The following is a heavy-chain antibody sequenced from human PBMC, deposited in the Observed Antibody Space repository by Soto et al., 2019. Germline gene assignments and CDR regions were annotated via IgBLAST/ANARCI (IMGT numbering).Heavy chain of an antibody. D-gene: IGHD2-15*01. CDR2: ISYDGSNK. CDR3: AAEMYGGKSIYGMDV. V-gene: IGHV3-30-3*01. Sequence: GESLRLSYGASGFTFSSYAMHWVRQAPGKGMEWVAVISYDGSNKYYADSVKGRFTISRDNSKNTLYLQMNSLRAEDTAVYYCAAEMYGGKSIYGMDVWGQGTTVTVSS. CDR1: GFTFSSYA. J-gene: IGHJ6*02.